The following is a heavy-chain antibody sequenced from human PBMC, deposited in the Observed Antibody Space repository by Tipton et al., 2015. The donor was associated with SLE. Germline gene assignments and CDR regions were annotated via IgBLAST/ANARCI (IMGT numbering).Heavy chain of an antibody. J-gene: IGHJ4*02. CDR3: VRQFRSSGYSLYYFDY. V-gene: IGHV4-39*01. CDR2: FYHSGST. Sequence: TLSLTYTVSGGSISRGSYYWSWIRQFPGKGLEWIGSFYHSGSTYYNPSLKSRVTISVDTSKNQFSLKLTSVTAADTALYYCVRQFRSSGYSLYYFDYWGQGSLVTVSS. D-gene: IGHD3-22*01. CDR1: GGSISRGSYY.